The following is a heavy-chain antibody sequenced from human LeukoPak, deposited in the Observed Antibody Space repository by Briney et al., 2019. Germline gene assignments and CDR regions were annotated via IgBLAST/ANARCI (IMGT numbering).Heavy chain of an antibody. V-gene: IGHV4-59*01. Sequence: SETLSLTCTVSGGSISSYYWSWIRQPPGKGLEWIGYIYYSGSTNYNPSLKSRVTISVDTSKNQFSLKLSSVTAADTAVYYCARDSSGYYSPGDAFDIWGQGTMVTVSS. J-gene: IGHJ3*02. CDR3: ARDSSGYYSPGDAFDI. D-gene: IGHD3-22*01. CDR2: IYYSGST. CDR1: GGSISSYY.